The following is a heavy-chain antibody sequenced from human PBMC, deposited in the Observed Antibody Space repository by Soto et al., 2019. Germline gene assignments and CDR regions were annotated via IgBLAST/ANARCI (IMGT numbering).Heavy chain of an antibody. V-gene: IGHV3-30*18. J-gene: IGHJ4*02. CDR3: AKGGRQWLVTSDFNY. D-gene: IGHD6-19*01. CDR1: GFTFSDYA. CDR2: VSHDGRNT. Sequence: VQLVESGGGVVQPGRSLRLSCAASGFTFSDYAMHWVRQAPGKGLEWVAVVSHDGRNTHYADSVKGRFTISRDSSKNRVSLEMTSLRAECTAVYYCAKGGRQWLVTSDFNYGGQGALVTVSS.